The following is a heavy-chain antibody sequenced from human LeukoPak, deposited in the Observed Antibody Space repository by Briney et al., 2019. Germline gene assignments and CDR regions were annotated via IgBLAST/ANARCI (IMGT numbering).Heavy chain of an antibody. V-gene: IGHV3-7*01. CDR3: ARDLWIAGYGFNY. D-gene: IGHD5-12*01. CDR2: ITYVGGEK. Sequence: GASLRLSCAVSGFTFSYSWMGWVRQAPGKGLEWVASITYVGGEKYYVDSVNGRFNIYRGNANNSLYLQINSLRAEETALYYCARDLWIAGYGFNYWGQGTLVTVSS. CDR1: GFTFSYSW. J-gene: IGHJ4*02.